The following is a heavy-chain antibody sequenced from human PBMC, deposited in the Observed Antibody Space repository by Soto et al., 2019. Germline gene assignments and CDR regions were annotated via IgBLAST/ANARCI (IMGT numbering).Heavy chain of an antibody. Sequence: GESLKISCKGSGYSFTSYWISWVRQMPGKGLEWMGRIDPSDSYTNYSPSFQGHVTISADKSISTAYLQWSSLKASDTAMYYCARQGGVVPAANYYYGMDVWGQGTTVTVSS. CDR3: ARQGGVVPAANYYYGMDV. CDR1: GYSFTSYW. CDR2: IDPSDSYT. J-gene: IGHJ6*02. V-gene: IGHV5-10-1*01. D-gene: IGHD2-2*01.